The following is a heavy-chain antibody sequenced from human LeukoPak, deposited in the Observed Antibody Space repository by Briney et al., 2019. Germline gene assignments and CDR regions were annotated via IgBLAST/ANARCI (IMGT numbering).Heavy chain of an antibody. CDR3: TTDLEDWNYPAF. CDR1: GFTFSSYG. V-gene: IGHV3-23*01. D-gene: IGHD1-7*01. Sequence: PGGSLRLSCAASGFTFSSYGMSWVRQAPGKGLEWVSAISGSGGSTYYADSVKGRFTISRDNSKNTLYLQMNSLKTEDTAVYYCTTDLEDWNYPAFWGQGTLVTVSS. CDR2: ISGSGGST. J-gene: IGHJ4*02.